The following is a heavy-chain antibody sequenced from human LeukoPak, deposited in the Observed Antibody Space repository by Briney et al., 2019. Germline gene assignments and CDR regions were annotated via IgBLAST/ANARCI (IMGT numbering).Heavy chain of an antibody. V-gene: IGHV1-2*02. Sequence: ASVKVSCKASGYTFTGYYMHWVRQAPGQGLEWMGWINPNSGGTNYAQKFRGRVTMTRDTSISTAYMELSRLRSDDTAVYYCARAGMVRDKNRFNYWGQGTLVTVSS. J-gene: IGHJ4*02. CDR2: INPNSGGT. D-gene: IGHD3-10*01. CDR1: GYTFTGYY. CDR3: ARAGMVRDKNRFNY.